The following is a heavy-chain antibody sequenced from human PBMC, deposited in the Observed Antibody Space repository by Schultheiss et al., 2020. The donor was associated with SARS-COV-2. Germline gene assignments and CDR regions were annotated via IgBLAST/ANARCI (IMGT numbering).Heavy chain of an antibody. CDR3: AREGSLRYFDWFFDY. Sequence: GESLKISCKGSGFTVSSNYMSWVRQAPGKGLEWVSVIYSGGSTYYADSVKGRFTISRDNSKNTLYLQMNSLRAEDTAVYYCAREGSLRYFDWFFDYWGQGTLVTVSS. CDR1: GFTVSSNY. V-gene: IGHV3-66*01. CDR2: IYSGGST. D-gene: IGHD3-9*01. J-gene: IGHJ4*02.